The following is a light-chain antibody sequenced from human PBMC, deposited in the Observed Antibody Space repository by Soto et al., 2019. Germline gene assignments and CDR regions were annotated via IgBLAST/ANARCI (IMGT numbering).Light chain of an antibody. Sequence: EIVLTQSPATLSLSPGERVTLSCRASQSISSYLAWYQQKPGQAPRLLIYDAFNRATAIPARFSGSGSGTDFTLTISSLEPEDFAVYYCQQRNYWPITFGQGTRLEIK. CDR2: DAF. CDR3: QQRNYWPIT. CDR1: QSISSY. J-gene: IGKJ5*01. V-gene: IGKV3-11*01.